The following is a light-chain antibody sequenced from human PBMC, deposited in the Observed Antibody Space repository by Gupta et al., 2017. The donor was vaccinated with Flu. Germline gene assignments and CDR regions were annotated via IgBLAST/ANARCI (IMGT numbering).Light chain of an antibody. CDR2: VVN. V-gene: IGLV2-14*01. CDR3: YYYTPTPTTSIAWV. Sequence: QSALTQPASVSGSPGQSITISCTGTISDVGGYNRVSWYQQHPGKAPKPIIYVVNSRPTGVSKRLSGSTSANTASPTISTLPPDDEEDDAGYYYTPTPTTSIAWVFGGGTKLTVL. CDR1: ISDVGGYNR. J-gene: IGLJ3*02.